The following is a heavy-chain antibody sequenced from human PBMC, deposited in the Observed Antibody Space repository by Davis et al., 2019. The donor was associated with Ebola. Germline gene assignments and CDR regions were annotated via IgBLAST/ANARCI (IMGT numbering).Heavy chain of an antibody. Sequence: SVKVSCKASGYTFTGYYMHWVRQAPGQGLEWMGGIIPIFGTANYAQKFQGRVTITADKSTSTAYMELSSLRSEDTAVYYCAREGAAQYYYGMDVWGQGTTVTVSS. V-gene: IGHV1-69*06. D-gene: IGHD6-25*01. CDR3: AREGAAQYYYGMDV. J-gene: IGHJ6*02. CDR1: GYTFTGYY. CDR2: IIPIFGTA.